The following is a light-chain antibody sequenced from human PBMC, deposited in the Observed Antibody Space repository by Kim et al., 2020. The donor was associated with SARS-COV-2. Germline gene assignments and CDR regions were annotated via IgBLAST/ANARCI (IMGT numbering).Light chain of an antibody. CDR1: RGVTSNY. J-gene: IGKJ5*01. CDR2: IAP. Sequence: SPGEKATLSCRAGRGVTSNYLAWYQQKPGQAPRHLIYIAPSRATDIPDRFSGSGSGTEFTLTIRRLEPEGFAVYYCHQYGSPPSTFGQGTRLEIK. CDR3: HQYGSPPST. V-gene: IGKV3-20*01.